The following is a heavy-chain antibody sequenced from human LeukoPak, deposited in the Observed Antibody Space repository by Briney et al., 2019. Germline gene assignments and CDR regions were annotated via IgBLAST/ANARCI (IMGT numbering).Heavy chain of an antibody. CDR3: ARELWFVNAPGSWFDP. CDR1: GDSISSGDYS. Sequence: SQTLSLTCAVSGDSISSGDYSWSWIRQPSGKGLEWIGYIFHSGHSFCNPSLKSRITISVDKSKNQFSLRLTSVTAADTAVYYCARELWFVNAPGSWFDPWGQGTLVTVSA. V-gene: IGHV4-30-2*01. D-gene: IGHD3-10*01. J-gene: IGHJ5*02. CDR2: IFHSGHS.